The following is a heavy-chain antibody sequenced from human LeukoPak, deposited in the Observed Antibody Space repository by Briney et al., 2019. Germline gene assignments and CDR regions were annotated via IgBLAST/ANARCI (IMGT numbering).Heavy chain of an antibody. J-gene: IGHJ4*02. V-gene: IGHV3-30*03. CDR3: ASRGYCSSTSCSKHFEY. D-gene: IGHD2-2*01. Sequence: GGSLRLSCAASGFTFSSYGMHWVRQAPGKGLEWVAVISYDGSNKYYADSVKGRFTISRDNSKNTLYLQMNSLRAEDTAVYYCASRGYCSSTSCSKHFEYWGQGTLVTVSS. CDR1: GFTFSSYG. CDR2: ISYDGSNK.